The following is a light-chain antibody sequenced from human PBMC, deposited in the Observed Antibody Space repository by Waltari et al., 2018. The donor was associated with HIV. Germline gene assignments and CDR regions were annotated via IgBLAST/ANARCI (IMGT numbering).Light chain of an antibody. CDR3: SSYTSISTLV. V-gene: IGLV2-14*01. CDR1: SSDVGRSDY. J-gene: IGLJ2*01. Sequence: QSALTQPASVSGSPGQSITIPCTGTSSDVGRSDYVAWYHQHTGKAPKFMIYEVSKRPSGVSNRFSGSKSGNTASLTISGLQAEDEADYYCSSYTSISTLVFGGGTKLTVL. CDR2: EVS.